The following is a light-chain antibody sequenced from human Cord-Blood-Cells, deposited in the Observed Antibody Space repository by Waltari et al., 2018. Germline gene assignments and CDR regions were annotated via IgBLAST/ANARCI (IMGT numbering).Light chain of an antibody. CDR1: QSVSSN. Sequence: EILMTQSPATLSVSPGARATLSCRASQSVSSNLAWYQQKPGQAPRLLIYGASTRATGIPARFSGSGSGTEFTLTISSLQSEDFAVYYCQQYNNWPETFGQGTKVEIK. CDR3: QQYNNWPET. J-gene: IGKJ1*01. V-gene: IGKV3-15*01. CDR2: GAS.